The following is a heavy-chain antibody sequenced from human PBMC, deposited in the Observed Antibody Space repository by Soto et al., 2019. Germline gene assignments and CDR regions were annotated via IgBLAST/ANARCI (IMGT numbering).Heavy chain of an antibody. Sequence: GGSLRLSCAASGFIFSDYAMSWVRQAPGKGLEWVSSLTYDGGSTYYVDSVKGRFTISRDNSKNTLTLQMDSLRAEDTAIYYCARLYCVLTGNCYNDVWGQGTLVTVSS. V-gene: IGHV3-23*01. CDR3: ARLYCVLTGNCYNDV. CDR1: GFIFSDYA. D-gene: IGHD2-2*02. CDR2: LTYDGGST. J-gene: IGHJ4*02.